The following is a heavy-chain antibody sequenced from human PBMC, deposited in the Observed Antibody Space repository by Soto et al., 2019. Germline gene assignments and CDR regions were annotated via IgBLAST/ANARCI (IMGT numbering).Heavy chain of an antibody. J-gene: IGHJ6*02. D-gene: IGHD1-1*01. CDR1: GFSVSNNF. Sequence: EVQLVNSGGGLIQAGGSLTLSCAASGFSVSNNFLSWVRQAPGKGLEWLSIIYSGGSTDYADSVKARFTISRDTLKNTVYLQLNSLRAEDTAVYYCVRDWADTTADEGDYYGMDVWGQGTTVTVSS. CDR2: IYSGGST. V-gene: IGHV3-53*01. CDR3: VRDWADTTADEGDYYGMDV.